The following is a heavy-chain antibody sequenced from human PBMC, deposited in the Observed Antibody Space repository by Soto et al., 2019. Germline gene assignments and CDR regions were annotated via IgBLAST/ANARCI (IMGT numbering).Heavy chain of an antibody. D-gene: IGHD6-19*01. Sequence: EASVKVSCKASGGTFSSYAISWVRQAPGQGLEWMGGIIPIFGTANYAQKFQGRVTITADESTSTAYMELSSLRSEDTAVYYCARCAVAGRTYYYGMDVWGQGTTVTVSS. V-gene: IGHV1-69*13. CDR2: IIPIFGTA. CDR1: GGTFSSYA. CDR3: ARCAVAGRTYYYGMDV. J-gene: IGHJ6*02.